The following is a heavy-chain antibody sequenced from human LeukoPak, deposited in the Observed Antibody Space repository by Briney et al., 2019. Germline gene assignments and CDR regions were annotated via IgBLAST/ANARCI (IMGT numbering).Heavy chain of an antibody. CDR1: GGSISSDNYY. J-gene: IGHJ4*02. CDR2: IYYSGST. CDR3: ARALATMFFDY. D-gene: IGHD5-12*01. Sequence: SETLSLTCTVSGGSISSDNYYWGWIRQPPGTGLEWIGSIYYSGSTYYNPSLKSRVTISVDTSKNQFSLKLSSVTAADTAVYYCARALATMFFDYWGQGTLVTVST. V-gene: IGHV4-39*07.